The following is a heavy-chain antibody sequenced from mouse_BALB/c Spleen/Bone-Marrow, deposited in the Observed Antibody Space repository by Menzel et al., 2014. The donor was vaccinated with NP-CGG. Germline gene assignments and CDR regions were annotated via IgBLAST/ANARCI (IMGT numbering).Heavy chain of an antibody. CDR1: GYTFTSYW. V-gene: IGHV1-7*01. Sequence: QVHVKQSGAELAKPGASVKVSCKASGYTFTSYWMHWVKQRPGQGLEWIGYINPSTGYTEYNQKFKDKATLTADKSSSTAYMQLSSLTSEDSAVYYCARYPYYDYDGFAYWGQGTLVTVSA. J-gene: IGHJ3*01. D-gene: IGHD2-4*01. CDR3: ARYPYYDYDGFAY. CDR2: INPSTGYT.